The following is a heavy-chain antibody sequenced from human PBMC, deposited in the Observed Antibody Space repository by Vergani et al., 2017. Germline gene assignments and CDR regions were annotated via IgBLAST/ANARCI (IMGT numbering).Heavy chain of an antibody. CDR1: GGPFSSYA. D-gene: IGHD2-15*01. V-gene: IGHV1-69*18. J-gene: IGHJ6*02. CDR2: IIPIFGTA. Sequence: QVQLVQSGAEVKKPGSSVKVSCKASGGPFSSYAISWVRQAPGQGLEWMGRIIPIFGTANYAQKFQGRVTLTADESTSTAYMELSSLRSEETAVYYCARGSSDYYYYGMDVWGQGTTVTVSS. CDR3: ARGSSDYYYYGMDV.